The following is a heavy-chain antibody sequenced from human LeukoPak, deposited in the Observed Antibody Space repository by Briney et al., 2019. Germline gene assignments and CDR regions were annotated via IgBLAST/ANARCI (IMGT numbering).Heavy chain of an antibody. CDR3: AKGSRILDS. CDR1: GFVLSTYT. V-gene: IGHV3-23*01. CDR2: ITGSSGHT. D-gene: IGHD5-18*01. Sequence: QTGGSLRLSCAASGFVLSTYTMNWVRQATGKGLEWVSSITGSSGHTYFADSVKGRFTISRDNSKNTLYLQMNSLRGEDTAIYYSAKGSRILDSWGQGSVVTVSS. J-gene: IGHJ4*02.